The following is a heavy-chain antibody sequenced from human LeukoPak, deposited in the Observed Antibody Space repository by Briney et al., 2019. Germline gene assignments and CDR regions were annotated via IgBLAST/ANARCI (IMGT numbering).Heavy chain of an antibody. CDR1: GYTFTGYY. CDR2: INPNSGGT. V-gene: IGHV1-2*02. CDR3: ARESITMIPDAFDI. D-gene: IGHD3-22*01. Sequence: HGASVKVSCKASGYTFTGYYMHWVRQATGQGLEWMGWINPNSGGTNYAQKFQGRVTMTRDTSISTAYMELSRLRSDDTAVYYCARESITMIPDAFDIWGQGTMVAVSS. J-gene: IGHJ3*02.